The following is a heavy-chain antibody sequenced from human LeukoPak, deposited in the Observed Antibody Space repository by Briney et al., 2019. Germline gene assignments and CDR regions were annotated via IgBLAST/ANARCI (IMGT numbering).Heavy chain of an antibody. CDR3: ARESTEERPGY. D-gene: IGHD1-1*01. CDR2: ISWNSGSI. J-gene: IGHJ4*02. V-gene: IGHV3-9*01. CDR1: GFTFDDYA. Sequence: GGSLRLSCAASGFTFDDYAMHWVRQAPGKGLEWVSGISWNSGSIGYADSVKGRFTISRDNAKNSLYLQMNSLRAEDTAVYYCARESTEERPGYWGQGTLVVVSS.